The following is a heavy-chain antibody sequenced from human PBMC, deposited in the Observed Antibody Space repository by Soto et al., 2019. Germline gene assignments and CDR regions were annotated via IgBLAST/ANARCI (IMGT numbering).Heavy chain of an antibody. CDR1: GFTFSSYA. CDR3: ARDGFATTLISPYYYYMDV. CDR2: ISSNGGST. J-gene: IGHJ6*03. Sequence: EVQLVESGAGLVQPGGSLRLSCAASGFTFSSYAMHWVRQAPGKGLACVSAISSNGGSTYYVNSVKGRFTISRDNSKNTLYLQMGRLRAEDMALYYYARDGFATTLISPYYYYMDVWGKGTTVTVSS. V-gene: IGHV3-64*01. D-gene: IGHD4-17*01.